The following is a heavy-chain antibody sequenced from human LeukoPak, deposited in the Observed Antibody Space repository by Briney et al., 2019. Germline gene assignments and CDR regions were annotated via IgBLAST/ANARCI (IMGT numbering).Heavy chain of an antibody. J-gene: IGHJ6*02. CDR2: ISGSSDYL. Sequence: GGSLRLSCAASVFPFSTYSRNWVRQAPGKGLGWVSSISGSSDYLYYADSVKGRFTISRDNAKNSLYLQINSLRAEDTAVYYCARDRRPSVKYVYYNWDVWGQGTTVTVSS. D-gene: IGHD1-26*01. CDR1: VFPFSTYS. CDR3: ARDRRPSVKYVYYNWDV. V-gene: IGHV3-21*01.